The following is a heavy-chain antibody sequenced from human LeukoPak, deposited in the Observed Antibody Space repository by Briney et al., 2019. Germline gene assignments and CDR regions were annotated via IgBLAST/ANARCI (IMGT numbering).Heavy chain of an antibody. Sequence: PGGSLRLSCAASGFTFSSYWMSWVRQAPGKGLEWVANIKQDGSEKYYVDSVKGRFTISRDNAKNSLYLQMNSLRAEDTAVYYCARYSSAVSYYFDYWGQGTLVTVSS. CDR1: GFTFSSYW. V-gene: IGHV3-7*01. D-gene: IGHD6-25*01. J-gene: IGHJ4*02. CDR2: IKQDGSEK. CDR3: ARYSSAVSYYFDY.